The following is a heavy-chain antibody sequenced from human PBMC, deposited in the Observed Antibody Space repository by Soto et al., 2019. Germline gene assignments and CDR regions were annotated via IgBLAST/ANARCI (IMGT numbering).Heavy chain of an antibody. Sequence: QVQLVQSGAEVKKPGASLRVSCKASGYTFTSYYIHWVRPAPGQGLEWMAIVNPTGGSTNYAQKYEGRVTVTFDTAKTTVFMELNSLRYEDTAVDYCARHLAAGDSWCQGTMVSVS. V-gene: IGHV1-46*03. CDR1: GYTFTSYY. D-gene: IGHD6-25*01. CDR3: ARHLAAGDS. J-gene: IGHJ4*02. CDR2: VNPTGGST.